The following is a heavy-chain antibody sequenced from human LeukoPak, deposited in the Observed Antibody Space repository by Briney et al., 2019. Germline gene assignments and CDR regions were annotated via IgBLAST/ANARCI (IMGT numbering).Heavy chain of an antibody. D-gene: IGHD4-17*01. CDR1: GGSISSYY. CDR2: IYYSGST. CDR3: ARDSTTVTGYFDY. Sequence: PSETLSLTCTVSGGSISSYYWSWIRQPPGKGLEWIGYIYYSGSTNYNPSLKSRVTLSVDTSKNQFSLKLSSVTAADTAVYYCARDSTTVTGYFDYWGQGTLVTVSS. J-gene: IGHJ4*02. V-gene: IGHV4-59*01.